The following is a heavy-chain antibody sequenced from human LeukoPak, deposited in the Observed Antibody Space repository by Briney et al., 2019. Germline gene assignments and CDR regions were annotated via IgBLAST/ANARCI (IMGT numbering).Heavy chain of an antibody. CDR2: ISYDGSNK. Sequence: GGSLRLSCAASGFTFSSYGMHWVRQAPGKGLEWVAVISYDGSNKYYADSVKGRFTISRDNSKNTLYLQMNSLRAEDTAVYYCARHENWDFPYWGQGTLVTVSS. CDR3: ARHENWDFPY. J-gene: IGHJ4*02. CDR1: GFTFSSYG. V-gene: IGHV3-30*03. D-gene: IGHD1-7*01.